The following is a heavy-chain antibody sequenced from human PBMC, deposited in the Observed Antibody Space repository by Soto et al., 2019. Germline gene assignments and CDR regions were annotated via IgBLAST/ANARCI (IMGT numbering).Heavy chain of an antibody. V-gene: IGHV3-23*01. J-gene: IGHJ4*02. D-gene: IGHD3-22*01. CDR1: GFTFSSYA. CDR3: AKDKYDSSGYLDY. CDR2: ISGSGGST. Sequence: GSLRLSCAASGFTFSSYAMSWVRQAPGKGLEWVSAISGSGGSTYYADSVKGRFTISRDNSKSTLYLQMNSLRAEDTAVYYCAKDKYDSSGYLDYWGQGTLVTVSS.